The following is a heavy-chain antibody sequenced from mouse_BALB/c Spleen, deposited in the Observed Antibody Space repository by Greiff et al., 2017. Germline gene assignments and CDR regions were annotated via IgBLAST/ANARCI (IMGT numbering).Heavy chain of an antibody. CDR1: GFTFSSYA. CDR3: AQKGIYYFDY. J-gene: IGHJ2*01. CDR2: ISSGGST. V-gene: IGHV5-6-5*01. Sequence: DVMLVESGGGLVKPGGSLKLSCAASGFTFSSYAMSWVRQTPEKRLEWVASISSGGSTYYPDSVKGRFTISRDNARNILYLQMSSLRSEDTAMYYCAQKGIYYFDYWGQGTTLTVSS.